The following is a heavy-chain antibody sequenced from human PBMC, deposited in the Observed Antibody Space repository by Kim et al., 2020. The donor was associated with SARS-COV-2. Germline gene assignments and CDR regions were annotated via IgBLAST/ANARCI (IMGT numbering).Heavy chain of an antibody. Sequence: AVSVQGRITINPDTSENQFTLQLNSVTPEDTAVYYCARRSTPSSCFSFDYWGQGALVTVSS. V-gene: IGHV6-1*01. D-gene: IGHD6-19*01. CDR3: ARRSTPSSCFSFDY. J-gene: IGHJ4*02.